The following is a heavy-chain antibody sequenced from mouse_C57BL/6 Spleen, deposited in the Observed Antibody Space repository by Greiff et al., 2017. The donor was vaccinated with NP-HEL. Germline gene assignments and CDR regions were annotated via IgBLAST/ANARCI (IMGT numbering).Heavy chain of an antibody. J-gene: IGHJ4*01. CDR1: GYTFTSYW. CDR2: IDPSDSYT. CDR3: ARLGYYGVAMDD. D-gene: IGHD1-1*01. V-gene: IGHV1-50*01. Sequence: VQLKQPGAELVKPGASVKLSCKASGYTFTSYWMQWVKQRPGQGLEWIGEIDPSDSYTNYNQKFKGKATLTVDTSSSTAYMQLSSLTSEDSAVYYCARLGYYGVAMDDGGQGTSVTVSS.